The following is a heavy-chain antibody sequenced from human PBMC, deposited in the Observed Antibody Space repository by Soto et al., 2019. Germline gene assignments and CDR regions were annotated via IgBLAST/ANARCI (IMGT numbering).Heavy chain of an antibody. CDR1: GYTFTSYG. Sequence: QVQLVQSGAEVKKPGASVKVSCKASGYTFTSYGISWVRQAPGQGLEWMGWISAYNGNTNYAQKLQGRVTMTADTSTSTAYMELRSLRSDDTAVYYCAREYIDLSGIVVVAATDYWGQGTLVTVSS. CDR2: ISAYNGNT. D-gene: IGHD2-15*01. CDR3: AREYIDLSGIVVVAATDY. J-gene: IGHJ4*02. V-gene: IGHV1-18*01.